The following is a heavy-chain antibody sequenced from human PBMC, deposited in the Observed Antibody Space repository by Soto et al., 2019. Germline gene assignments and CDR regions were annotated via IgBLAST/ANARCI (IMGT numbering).Heavy chain of an antibody. CDR1: GFTFSSYG. J-gene: IGHJ4*02. D-gene: IGHD6-6*01. V-gene: IGHV3-33*01. CDR2: IWYDGSNK. CDR3: ARDREQLVLARYYCFDY. Sequence: QVQLVESGGGVVQPGRSLRLSCAASGFTFSSYGMHWVRQAPGKGLEWVAVIWYDGSNKYYADSVKGRFTISRDNSKNTLYPQRNSLRADDTAVYYCARDREQLVLARYYCFDYWGQGTLVTVSS.